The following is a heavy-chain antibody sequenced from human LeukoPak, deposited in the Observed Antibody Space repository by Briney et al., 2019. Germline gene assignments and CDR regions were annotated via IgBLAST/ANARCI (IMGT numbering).Heavy chain of an antibody. CDR2: INHSGGT. CDR1: GGSFSGYY. V-gene: IGHV4-34*01. CDR3: ARQGRAYGSGSYYRCYYYYYMDV. Sequence: PSETLSLTCAVYGGSFSGYYWSWIRQPPGKGLEWIGEINHSGGTNYNPSLKSRVTISVDTSKNQFSLKLSSVTAADTAVYYCARQGRAYGSGSYYRCYYYYYMDVWGKGTTVTISS. D-gene: IGHD3-10*01. J-gene: IGHJ6*03.